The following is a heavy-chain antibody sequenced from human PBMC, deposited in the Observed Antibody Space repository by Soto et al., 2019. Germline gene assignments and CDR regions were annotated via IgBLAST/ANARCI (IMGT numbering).Heavy chain of an antibody. CDR3: ARDLSDDFWSGYRHFDY. D-gene: IGHD3-3*01. V-gene: IGHV1-18*01. CDR2: ISAYNGNT. Sequence: QVQLVQSGAEVKKPGASVKVSCKASGYTFTSYGISWVRQAPGQGLEWMGWISAYNGNTNYAQKLQGRVTMTTDTSTSTAYMELRSLRPDDTALYYCARDLSDDFWSGYRHFDYWGQGTLVTVSS. J-gene: IGHJ4*02. CDR1: GYTFTSYG.